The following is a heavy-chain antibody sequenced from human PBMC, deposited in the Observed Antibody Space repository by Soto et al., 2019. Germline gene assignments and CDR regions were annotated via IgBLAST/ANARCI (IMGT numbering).Heavy chain of an antibody. CDR2: IYHTGST. D-gene: IGHD3-10*01. CDR3: ARENSGSLDS. J-gene: IGHJ5*01. CDR1: RGSISSGGYS. V-gene: IGHV4-30-2*01. Sequence: SETLSLTCAVYRGSISSGGYSWTWIRQPPGKGLEWIGFIYHTGSTYYNPSLESRVTISVDRYKNKLYLRPSSVTAADTAVYYCARENSGSLDSWGQGTLVTVSS.